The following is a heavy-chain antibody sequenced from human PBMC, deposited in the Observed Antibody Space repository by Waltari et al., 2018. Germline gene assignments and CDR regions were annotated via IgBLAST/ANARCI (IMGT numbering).Heavy chain of an antibody. CDR1: GGTFSSYA. J-gene: IGHJ5*02. CDR3: ARDLGVGGVVITGWFDP. Sequence: QVQLVQSGAEVKKPGSSVKVSCKASGGTFSSYAISWLRQAPGQGLEWMGGIIPIFGTANYAQKFQGRVTITADESTSTAYMELSSLRSEDTAVYYCARDLGVGGVVITGWFDPWGQGTLVTVSS. D-gene: IGHD3-3*01. V-gene: IGHV1-69*12. CDR2: IIPIFGTA.